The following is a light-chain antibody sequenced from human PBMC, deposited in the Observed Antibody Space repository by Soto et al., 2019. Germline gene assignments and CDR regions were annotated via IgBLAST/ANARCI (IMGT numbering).Light chain of an antibody. CDR3: QSYDSSLSGVV. Sequence: QSVLTQPPSVSGAPGQRVTISCTGSSSNIWAGYDVHWYQPLPGTAPKLLIYGNSNRPSGVPDRFSGSKSGTSASLAITGLQAEDEADYYCQSYDSSLSGVVFGGGTKLTVL. CDR2: GNS. CDR1: SSNIWAGYD. V-gene: IGLV1-40*01. J-gene: IGLJ2*01.